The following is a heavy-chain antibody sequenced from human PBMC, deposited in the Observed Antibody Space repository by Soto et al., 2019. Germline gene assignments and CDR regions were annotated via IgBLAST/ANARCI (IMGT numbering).Heavy chain of an antibody. CDR3: AREISGSYRFDS. V-gene: IGHV1-8*01. CDR2: MNPNSGTT. J-gene: IGHJ4*02. D-gene: IGHD1-26*01. Sequence: QVQLVQSGAEVKKPGASVKVSCKASGYTFTSYDINWVRQAPGQGLEWMGWMNPNSGTTGYAQKFQGRVTMTRNTSITTAYMELSSLRSEDTAVYYCAREISGSYRFDSWGQGTLVTFSS. CDR1: GYTFTSYD.